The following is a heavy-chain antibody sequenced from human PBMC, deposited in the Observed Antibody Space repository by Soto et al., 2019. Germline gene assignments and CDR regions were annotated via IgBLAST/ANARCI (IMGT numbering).Heavy chain of an antibody. CDR2: ISSSGTSR. D-gene: IGHD3-10*01. J-gene: IGHJ2*01. CDR1: GFTFSSYS. Sequence: EVQLVESGGGLVQPGGSLRLSCAASGFTFSSYSMNWVRQAPGKGLEWVSYISSSGTSRSYADSVKGRFTISRDNAKKAGYLQMNRLRAEDTGVYFCPRDRDYPNRYFDLWGRGTLVTVSS. V-gene: IGHV3-48*01. CDR3: PRDRDYPNRYFDL.